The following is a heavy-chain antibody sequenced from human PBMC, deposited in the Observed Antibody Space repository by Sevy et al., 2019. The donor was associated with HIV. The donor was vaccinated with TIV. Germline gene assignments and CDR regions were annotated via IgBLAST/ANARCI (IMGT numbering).Heavy chain of an antibody. CDR2: IFRTGKA. D-gene: IGHD1-1*01. Sequence: SETLSLTCSLSGDSINNNRWWSWVRQPPGQGLEWIGEIFRTGKANYNASLESRVTISVGPSNNQIYLRLTSVTAADTAFYYCARHMTTTGTRGFDYWGQGALVTVSS. CDR3: ARHMTTTGTRGFDY. J-gene: IGHJ4*02. CDR1: GDSINNNRW. V-gene: IGHV4-4*02.